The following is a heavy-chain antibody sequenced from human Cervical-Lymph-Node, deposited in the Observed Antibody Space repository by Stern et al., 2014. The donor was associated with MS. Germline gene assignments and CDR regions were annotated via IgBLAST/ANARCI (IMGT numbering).Heavy chain of an antibody. J-gene: IGHJ4*02. V-gene: IGHV1-69*01. CDR2: IIPILSTA. D-gene: IGHD6-13*01. CDR3: ARHQAGIAGN. CDR1: GGAINSFD. Sequence: QVQLLQSGAEVKKPGSSVKVSCKASGGAINSFDISWVRQAPGQGPEWLGDIIPILSTANFAQTFQGSVSFTADDSTNTAYMELSSLRSDDTAVYYCARHQAGIAGNWGQGTLVIVSS.